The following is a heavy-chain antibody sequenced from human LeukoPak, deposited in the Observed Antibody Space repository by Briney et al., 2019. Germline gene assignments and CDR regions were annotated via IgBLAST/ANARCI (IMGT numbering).Heavy chain of an antibody. J-gene: IGHJ3*02. CDR3: ARVGLRGYSYGLNAFDI. CDR2: ISSSSSTI. Sequence: GGSLRLSCAASGFTFSSYSMNWVRQAPGKGLEWVSYISSSSSTIYYADSVKGRFTISRDNAKNSLYLQMNSLRAEDTAVYYCARVGLRGYSYGLNAFDIWGQGTMVTVSS. V-gene: IGHV3-48*04. CDR1: GFTFSSYS. D-gene: IGHD5-18*01.